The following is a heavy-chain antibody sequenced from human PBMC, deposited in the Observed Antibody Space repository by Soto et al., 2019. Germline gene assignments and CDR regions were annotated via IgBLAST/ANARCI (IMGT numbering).Heavy chain of an antibody. V-gene: IGHV4-38-2*02. CDR3: ARVFGSGLYYFDS. CDR1: GYSISSGYH. Sequence: SETLSLTCTVSGYSISSGYHWAWIRQPPGKGLEWLGSVHYSGNTYYNPSLKSRLTISVDKSKNQFSLKLSSVTAADTAVYYCARVFGSGLYYFDSWGQGTLVTVSS. J-gene: IGHJ4*02. D-gene: IGHD3-10*01. CDR2: VHYSGNT.